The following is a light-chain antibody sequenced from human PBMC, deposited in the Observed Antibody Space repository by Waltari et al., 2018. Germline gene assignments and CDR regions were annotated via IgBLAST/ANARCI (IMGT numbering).Light chain of an antibody. Sequence: DIQMTQSPSTLSASVGERITITCRASQSISDWLAWYQQKPGKAPKVLIYKAFTLESGVPSRFSGSGFGTEFTLTISSLQPDDFATYYCQQYNTFSVTFGGGTKVEIK. V-gene: IGKV1-5*03. CDR2: KAF. CDR3: QQYNTFSVT. CDR1: QSISDW. J-gene: IGKJ4*01.